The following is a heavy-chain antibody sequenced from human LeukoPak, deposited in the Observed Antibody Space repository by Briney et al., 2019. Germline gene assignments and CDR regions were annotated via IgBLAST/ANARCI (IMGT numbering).Heavy chain of an antibody. CDR3: ASKVFSTTVTTWGFGGPWYFDL. Sequence: GGSLRLSCAASGSGFTFNNYWMHWVRQAPGKGLVWVSRINADGSTTSYADSVRGRFTISRDNAKNTLYLQMNSLRAEDTAVYYCASKVFSTTVTTWGFGGPWYFDLWGRGTLVTVSS. V-gene: IGHV3-74*01. J-gene: IGHJ2*01. D-gene: IGHD4-17*01. CDR1: GSGFTFNNYW. CDR2: INADGSTT.